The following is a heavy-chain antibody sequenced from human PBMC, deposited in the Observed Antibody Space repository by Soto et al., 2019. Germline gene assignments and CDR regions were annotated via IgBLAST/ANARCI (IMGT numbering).Heavy chain of an antibody. D-gene: IGHD2-2*01. Sequence: GGSLRLSCAASGFTFNNYWMHWVRQAPGKGLVWVSRINTDGSRTNYADSVKGRFTISRDNAKNTLYLLMNSLRAEDTAVYYCAKNNRYCSSTNCFVFDYWGQGTLVTVSS. CDR1: GFTFNNYW. CDR3: AKNNRYCSSTNCFVFDY. V-gene: IGHV3-74*01. J-gene: IGHJ4*02. CDR2: INTDGSRT.